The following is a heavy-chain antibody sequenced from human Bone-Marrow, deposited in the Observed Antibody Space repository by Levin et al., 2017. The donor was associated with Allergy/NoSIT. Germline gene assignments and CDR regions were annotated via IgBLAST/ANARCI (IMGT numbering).Heavy chain of an antibody. CDR3: ARGMVDGVCYTCWVRVDAFDI. Sequence: SETLSLTCTVSGGSISSYYWSWIRQPAGKGLEWIGRIYTSGSTNYNPSLKSRVTMSVDTSKNQFSLKLSSVTAADTAVYYCARGMVDGVCYTCWVRVDAFDIWGQGTMVTVSS. D-gene: IGHD2-8*01. J-gene: IGHJ3*02. CDR1: GGSISSYY. CDR2: IYTSGST. V-gene: IGHV4-4*07.